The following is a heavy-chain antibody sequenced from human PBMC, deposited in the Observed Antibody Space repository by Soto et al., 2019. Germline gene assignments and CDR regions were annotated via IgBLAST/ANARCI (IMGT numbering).Heavy chain of an antibody. CDR1: GGSISSGGYS. CDR2: IYHSGST. D-gene: IGHD3-22*01. V-gene: IGHV4-30-2*01. J-gene: IGHJ4*02. Sequence: SETLSLTCAVSGGSISSGGYSWSWIRQPPGKGLEWIGYIYHSGSTYYNPSLKSRVTISVDRSKNQFSLKLSSVTAADTAVYYCARTYYYDSSGYYSSSNYYFDDWGQGTLVTVSS. CDR3: ARTYYYDSSGYYSSSNYYFDD.